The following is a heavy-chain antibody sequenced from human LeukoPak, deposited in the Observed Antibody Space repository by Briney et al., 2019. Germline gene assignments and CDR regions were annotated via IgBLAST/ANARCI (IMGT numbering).Heavy chain of an antibody. CDR1: GDSISSSY. D-gene: IGHD5-12*01. V-gene: IGHV4-59*01. J-gene: IGHJ3*02. CDR3: SRGRAASFDM. Sequence: TSETLSLTCTVFGDSISSSYWNWIRQPPGKGREWIGYIYYTGSTTYNPSLKSRVTISVDTSKNQFSLKLNSVTAADTAVYYCSRGRAASFDMWGQGTVVTVSS. CDR2: IYYTGST.